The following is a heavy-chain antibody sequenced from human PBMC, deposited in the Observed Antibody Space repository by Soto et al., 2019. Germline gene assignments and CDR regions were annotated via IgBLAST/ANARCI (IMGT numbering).Heavy chain of an antibody. CDR1: GGSLSGHY. CDR3: ARGRGFDP. J-gene: IGHJ5*02. Sequence: TSETLSLTCAVYGGSLSGHYWNWIRQPPGKGLEWIGEINHIGSTNCNASLKGRVTISLDTSTNEVFLKLSSVTAADTAVYYCARGRGFDPWGQGTLVTVSS. V-gene: IGHV4-34*01. CDR2: INHIGST.